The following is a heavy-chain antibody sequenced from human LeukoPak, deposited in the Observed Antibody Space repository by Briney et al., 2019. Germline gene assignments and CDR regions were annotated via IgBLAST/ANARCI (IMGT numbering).Heavy chain of an antibody. CDR1: GGSFSGYY. V-gene: IGHV4-34*01. CDR2: INHSGST. CDR3: ARDDEVVTAHSYYYYGMDV. D-gene: IGHD2-21*02. Sequence: PSETLSLTCAVYGGSFSGYYWSWIRQPPGKGLEWIGEINHSGSTNYNPSLKSRVTISVDTSKNQFSLKLSSVTAADTAVYYCARDDEVVTAHSYYYYGMDVWGQGTTVTVSS. J-gene: IGHJ6*02.